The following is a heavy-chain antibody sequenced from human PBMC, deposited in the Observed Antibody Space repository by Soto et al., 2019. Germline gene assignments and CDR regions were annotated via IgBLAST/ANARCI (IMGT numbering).Heavy chain of an antibody. Sequence: QVRLVESGGGVVQPGRSLRLSCAASGFTFSSYAMHWVRQAPGKGLEWVAVISYDGSDKYYADSVKGRFTISRDTSKNTLNLQMNSLRADDTAVYYCAKALGELSPESYDYWGQGTLITVSS. CDR2: ISYDGSDK. CDR1: GFTFSSYA. V-gene: IGHV3-30*18. CDR3: AKALGELSPESYDY. J-gene: IGHJ4*02. D-gene: IGHD3-16*02.